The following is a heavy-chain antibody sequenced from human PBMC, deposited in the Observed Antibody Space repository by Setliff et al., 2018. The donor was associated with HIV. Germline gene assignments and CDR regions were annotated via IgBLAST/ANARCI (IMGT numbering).Heavy chain of an antibody. Sequence: SVKVSCKASGGTFSSYAISWVRQAPGQGLEWMGGIIPIFGTANYAQKFQGRVTITTDESTSTAYMELSSLRSEDTAVYYCARDTSPHSSGYYLTSDAFDIWGHGTMVTVSS. J-gene: IGHJ3*02. CDR3: ARDTSPHSSGYYLTSDAFDI. CDR1: GGTFSSYA. V-gene: IGHV1-69*05. CDR2: IIPIFGTA. D-gene: IGHD3-22*01.